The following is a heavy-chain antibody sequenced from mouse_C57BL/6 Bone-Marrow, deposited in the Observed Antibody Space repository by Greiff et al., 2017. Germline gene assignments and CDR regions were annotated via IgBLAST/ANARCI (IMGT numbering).Heavy chain of an antibody. J-gene: IGHJ1*03. CDR3: ARRRITTVVDWYFDV. CDR2: INPNYGTT. V-gene: IGHV1-39*01. CDR1: GYSFTDYN. D-gene: IGHD1-1*01. Sequence: EVQLKESGPELVKPGASVKISCKASGYSFTDYNMNWVKQSNGKSLEWIGVINPNYGTTSYNQKFKGKATLTVDQSSSTAYMQLNSLTSEDSAVYYCARRRITTVVDWYFDVWGTGTTVTVSS.